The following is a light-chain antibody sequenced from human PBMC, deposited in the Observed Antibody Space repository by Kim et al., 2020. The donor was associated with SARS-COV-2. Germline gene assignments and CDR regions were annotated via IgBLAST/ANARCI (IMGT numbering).Light chain of an antibody. Sequence: APGKTAMITCGGNNIGSKSVHWYQQKPGQAPVLVIYYDSDRPSGIPERFSGSNSGNTATLTTSRVEAGDEADYYCQVWDSSSDHPVFGGGTQLTVL. CDR2: YDS. CDR1: NIGSKS. J-gene: IGLJ3*02. CDR3: QVWDSSSDHPV. V-gene: IGLV3-21*04.